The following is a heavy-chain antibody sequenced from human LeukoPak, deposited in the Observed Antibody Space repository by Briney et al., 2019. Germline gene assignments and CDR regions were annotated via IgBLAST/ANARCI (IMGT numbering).Heavy chain of an antibody. CDR2: ISGGGDIT. V-gene: IGHV3-23*01. J-gene: IGHJ4*02. CDR3: AREDTPATANY. CDR1: GFNFANHA. D-gene: IGHD2-21*02. Sequence: GGSLRLSCAASGFNFANHAMSWVRQTPGKGLEWVSAISGGGDITYYADSVTGRFTISRDNSKDTLFLQMHSLRPGDTAVYYCAREDTPATANYWGQGTLVTISS.